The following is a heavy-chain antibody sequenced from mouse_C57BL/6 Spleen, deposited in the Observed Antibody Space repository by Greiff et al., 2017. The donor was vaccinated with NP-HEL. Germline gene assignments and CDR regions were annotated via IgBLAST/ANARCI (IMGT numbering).Heavy chain of an antibody. Sequence: QVHVKQPGAELVKPGASVKLSCKASGYTFTSYWMQWVKQRPGQGLEWIGEIDPSDSYTNYNQKFKGKATLTVDTSSSTAYMQLSSLTSEDSAVYYCARGDYGSSYGFDYWGQGTTLTVSS. D-gene: IGHD1-1*01. CDR2: IDPSDSYT. CDR1: GYTFTSYW. J-gene: IGHJ2*01. V-gene: IGHV1-50*01. CDR3: ARGDYGSSYGFDY.